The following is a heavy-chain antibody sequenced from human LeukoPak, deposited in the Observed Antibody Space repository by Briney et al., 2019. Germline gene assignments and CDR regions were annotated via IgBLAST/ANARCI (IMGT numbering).Heavy chain of an antibody. Sequence: NPSKTLSLTCTVSGGSPSNYYWSWIRQPPGKGLEWIGYIHYSGRTNYNPSLKSRVIMSADTSMNQFSLKLSSVTAADTAVYYCANLRSSWRSGYYYYYMDVWGKGTTVTVSS. CDR2: IHYSGRT. V-gene: IGHV4-59*12. CDR3: ANLRSSWRSGYYYYYMDV. D-gene: IGHD6-13*01. CDR1: GGSPSNYY. J-gene: IGHJ6*03.